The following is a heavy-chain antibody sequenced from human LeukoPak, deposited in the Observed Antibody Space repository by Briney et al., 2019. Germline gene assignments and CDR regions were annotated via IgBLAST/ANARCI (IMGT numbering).Heavy chain of an antibody. Sequence: PGGSLRLSCAVSGFTFNSYWMSWVRQAPGKGLEWVAKINQDGSEKYSVDSMKGRITISRDNAKNSLYLEMNSLRVEDTAVFYCARAMSASVWRSYGSYDYYYYMDIWGRGTTVTVSS. CDR1: GFTFNSYW. CDR2: INQDGSEK. V-gene: IGHV3-7*01. J-gene: IGHJ6*03. D-gene: IGHD3-16*01. CDR3: ARAMSASVWRSYGSYDYYYYMDI.